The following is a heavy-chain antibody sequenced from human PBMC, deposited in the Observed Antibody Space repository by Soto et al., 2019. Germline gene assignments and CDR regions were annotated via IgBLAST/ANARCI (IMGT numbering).Heavy chain of an antibody. CDR2: IRSKAYGETA. CDR3: TKYTYTSRYSYFGMDV. Sequence: GGVLRLSCTGSGFTFSDYAISWSRQAPGKGLEWVGVIRSKAYGETADYAASVKGRFTTLRDDSKSIAYLQMNSLQSEDTGVYYCTKYTYTSRYSYFGMDVWGHGTTVTVS. CDR1: GFTFSDYA. D-gene: IGHD2-2*01. V-gene: IGHV3-49*03. J-gene: IGHJ6*02.